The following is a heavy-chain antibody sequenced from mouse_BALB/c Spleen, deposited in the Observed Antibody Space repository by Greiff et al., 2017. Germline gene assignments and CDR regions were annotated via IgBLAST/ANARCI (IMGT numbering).Heavy chain of an antibody. J-gene: IGHJ2*01. CDR1: GYSITSGYY. CDR3: ARKTQYYFDY. Sequence: DVQLQESGPGLVKPSQSLSLTCSVTGYSITSGYYWNWIRQFPGNKLEWMGYISYDGSNNYNPSLKNRISITRDTSKNQFFLKLNSVTTEDTATYYCARKTQYYFDYWGQGTTLTVSS. V-gene: IGHV3-6*02. CDR2: ISYDGSN.